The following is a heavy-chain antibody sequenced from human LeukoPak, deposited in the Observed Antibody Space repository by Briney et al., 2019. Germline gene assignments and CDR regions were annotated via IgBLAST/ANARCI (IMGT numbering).Heavy chain of an antibody. J-gene: IGHJ4*02. CDR1: GGSITSLY. Sequence: PSETLFLTCAVSGGSITSLYCNWIRQPPGKGLEWIGYIYKSETTNYSPSLRSRVTISADTSKNQFSLKLSSVTAADTAVYYCARDQWGQQVFDYWGQGTLVTVSS. CDR3: ARDQWGQQVFDY. D-gene: IGHD6-13*01. CDR2: IYKSETT. V-gene: IGHV4-59*11.